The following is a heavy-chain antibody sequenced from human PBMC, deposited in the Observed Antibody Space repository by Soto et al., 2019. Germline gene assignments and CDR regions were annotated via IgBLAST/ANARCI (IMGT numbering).Heavy chain of an antibody. CDR3: GRRGSGMWAFDI. Sequence: QVQLVQSGAEVKKPGASVKVSCKASGYTFTGYYMHWVRQAPGQGLEWMGWINPNSGDTNFAQKFQGRVTMTRDTFIRPALLGVRRVGFDRQGLFFWGRRGSGMWAFDIWGQGTMVTVSS. V-gene: IGHV1-2*02. CDR1: GYTFTGYY. J-gene: IGHJ3*02. CDR2: INPNSGDT. D-gene: IGHD3-10*01.